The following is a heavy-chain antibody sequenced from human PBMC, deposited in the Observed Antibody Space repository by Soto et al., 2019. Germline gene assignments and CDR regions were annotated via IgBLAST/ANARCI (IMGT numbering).Heavy chain of an antibody. D-gene: IGHD3-3*01. CDR3: TTDTRRISVFGVPWDS. Sequence: EVQLEESGGGPVEPGGSLRLSCAASGFTLSNAWMNWVRHTPGRGLEWVGRIKSRSDGGTPDYGAPVKGRFTISRDDSLNTVYLQMNGLTAEDTGVYYCTTDTRRISVFGVPWDSWGQGTLVTVSS. CDR2: IKSRSDGGTP. CDR1: GFTLSNAW. J-gene: IGHJ4*02. V-gene: IGHV3-15*01.